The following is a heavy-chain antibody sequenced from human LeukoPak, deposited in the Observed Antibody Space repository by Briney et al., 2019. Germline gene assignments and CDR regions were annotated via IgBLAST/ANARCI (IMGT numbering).Heavy chain of an antibody. D-gene: IGHD3-16*02. Sequence: ASVKVSPTASGYTFTSYAINWVRQATGQGRGWMGWMNPNSGNTGYAQKFQGRVTMTRNTSISTAYMELSSLRSEDTAVYYCARRLEIMITFGGVISYAFDIWGQGTMVTVSS. V-gene: IGHV1-8*01. CDR3: ARRLEIMITFGGVISYAFDI. CDR2: MNPNSGNT. CDR1: GYTFTSYA. J-gene: IGHJ3*02.